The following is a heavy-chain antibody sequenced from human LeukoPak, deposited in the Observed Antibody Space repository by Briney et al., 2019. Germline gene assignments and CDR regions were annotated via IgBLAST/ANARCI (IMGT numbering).Heavy chain of an antibody. CDR3: AKGDYYYYGMDV. CDR2: ISWNSGSI. J-gene: IGHJ6*02. CDR1: GFSFSTYW. V-gene: IGHV3-9*01. Sequence: GGSLRLSCVASGFSFSTYWMSWVRQAPGKGLEWVSGISWNSGSIGYADSVKGRFTISRDNAKNSLYLQMNSLRAEDTALYYCAKGDYYYYGMDVWGQGTTVTVSS.